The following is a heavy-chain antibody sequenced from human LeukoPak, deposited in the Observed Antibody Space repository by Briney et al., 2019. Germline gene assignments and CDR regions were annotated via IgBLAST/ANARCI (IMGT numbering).Heavy chain of an antibody. V-gene: IGHV3-33*01. D-gene: IGHD5-12*01. CDR2: IWYDGSNK. CDR3: ARDNRGYSGYDPLDY. CDR1: GFTFSSYG. J-gene: IGHJ4*02. Sequence: GGSPRLSCAASGFTFSSYGMHWVRQAPGKGLEWVAVIWYDGSNKYYADSVKGRFTISRDNSKNTLYLQMNSLRAEDTAVYYCARDNRGYSGYDPLDYWGQGTLVTVSS.